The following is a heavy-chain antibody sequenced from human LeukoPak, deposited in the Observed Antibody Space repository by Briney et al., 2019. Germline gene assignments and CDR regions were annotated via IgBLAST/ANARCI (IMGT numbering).Heavy chain of an antibody. Sequence: GGSLRLSCAASGFTFSSYAMHWVRQAPGKGLEWVAIISYDGSNRFQAESVKGRFTIFRDNSKNTLYLQMNSLSAEDTAVYYCARDRSANSRVYYFDYWGLGTRVTVSS. V-gene: IGHV3-30-3*01. CDR1: GFTFSSYA. CDR3: ARDRSANSRVYYFDY. J-gene: IGHJ4*02. D-gene: IGHD4/OR15-4a*01. CDR2: ISYDGSNR.